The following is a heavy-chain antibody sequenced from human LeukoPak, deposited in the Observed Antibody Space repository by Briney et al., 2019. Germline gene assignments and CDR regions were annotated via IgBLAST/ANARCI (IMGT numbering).Heavy chain of an antibody. J-gene: IGHJ4*02. V-gene: IGHV3-7*01. CDR3: ARGTPMGSF. Sequence: GGSLRLSCAASGFAFSNSWMHWVRQAPGKGLEWVANIKEGGSERYYVGSVKGRVTISRDNAKNSLFLLMNSLRVEDTAVYYCARGTPMGSFWGQGTLVTVSS. CDR2: IKEGGSER. D-gene: IGHD2-2*01. CDR1: GFAFSNSW.